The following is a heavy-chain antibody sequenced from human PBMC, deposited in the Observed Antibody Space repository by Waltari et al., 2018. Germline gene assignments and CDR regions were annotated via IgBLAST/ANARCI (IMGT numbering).Heavy chain of an antibody. D-gene: IGHD3-10*01. CDR3: VRRGEGTMVYNDAFDF. CDR2: VYQSGND. Sequence: QVQLQESGPGLVKPSGTLSLICSVSGAPVNSRDWWTWVRQPPGKGVGWIGEVYQSGNDNYNPALKSRVTISVAKTKNQFSLKLTSVTAADTAGYYCVRRGEGTMVYNDAFDFWGLGTKVTVSS. CDR1: GAPVNSRDW. V-gene: IGHV4-4*02. J-gene: IGHJ3*01.